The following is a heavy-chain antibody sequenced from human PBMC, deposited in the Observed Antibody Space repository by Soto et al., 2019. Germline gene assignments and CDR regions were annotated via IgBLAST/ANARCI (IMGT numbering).Heavy chain of an antibody. J-gene: IGHJ4*02. CDR1: GGTLTNFINYP. Sequence: QVQLVQSGAEVMQPGSSVKVSCKPSGGTLTNFINYPINWVRQSPGQGLEWMGGIVPNIGTVNYAQKFQGRVTMTADKSTGTVYMELRSLRSADSALYYCARRNTAGFLRYFDNWGQGTLVTVSS. V-gene: IGHV1-69*06. CDR3: ARRNTAGFLRYFDN. D-gene: IGHD6-19*01. CDR2: IVPNIGTV.